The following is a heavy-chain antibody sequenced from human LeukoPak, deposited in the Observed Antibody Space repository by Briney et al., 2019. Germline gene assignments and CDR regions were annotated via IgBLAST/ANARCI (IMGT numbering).Heavy chain of an antibody. Sequence: GGSLRLSCAASGNYWMHWVRQAPGKGLVWVSHINSDGSWTGYADSVKGRFTISKDNAKNTLYLQMNSLRAEDTAVYYCAKDEKYYYDSSGYYWGQGTLVTVSS. D-gene: IGHD3-22*01. CDR2: INSDGSWT. CDR1: GNYW. V-gene: IGHV3-74*01. J-gene: IGHJ4*02. CDR3: AKDEKYYYDSSGYY.